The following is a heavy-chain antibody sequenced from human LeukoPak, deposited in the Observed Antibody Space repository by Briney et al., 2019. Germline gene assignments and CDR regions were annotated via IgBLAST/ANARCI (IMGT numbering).Heavy chain of an antibody. CDR1: GGSISSGGHY. CDR3: ARDEAIFGAGYYYGMDV. CDR2: INYSGST. Sequence: SETLSLTCTVSGGSISSGGHYWSWIRQHPGKGLEWIGYINYSGSTYYNPSLKSRVTISVDTSQNQFSLKLSSVTAADTAVYYCARDEAIFGAGYYYGMDVWGQGTTVTVSS. J-gene: IGHJ6*02. D-gene: IGHD3-3*01. V-gene: IGHV4-31*03.